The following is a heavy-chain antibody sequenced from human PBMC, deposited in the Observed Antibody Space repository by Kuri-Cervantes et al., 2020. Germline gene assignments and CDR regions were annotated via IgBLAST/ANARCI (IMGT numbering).Heavy chain of an antibody. V-gene: IGHV4-39*07. J-gene: IGHJ4*02. CDR1: GGSVSSGSYD. CDR3: AGVVLAAAGPNFDY. Sequence: SETLSLTCTVAGGSVSSGSYDWSWIRQPPRKGLEWIGEINHSGHTNYNPSPKSRVTISVDTSKNQFSLKLGSVTAADTAVDYRAGVVLAAAGPNFDYWGQGTLVTVSS. D-gene: IGHD6-13*01. CDR2: INHSGHT.